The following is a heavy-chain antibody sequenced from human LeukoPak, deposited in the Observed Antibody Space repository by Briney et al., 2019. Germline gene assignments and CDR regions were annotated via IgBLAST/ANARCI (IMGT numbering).Heavy chain of an antibody. D-gene: IGHD3-10*01. Sequence: SGGSFSGYYWSWIRQPPGKGLEWIGEINHSGSTNYNPSLKSRVTISVDTSKNQFSLKLSSVTAADTAVYYCASWLGGGDDAFDYWGQGTLVTVSS. CDR3: ASWLGGGDDAFDY. CDR1: GGSFSGYY. CDR2: INHSGST. V-gene: IGHV4-34*01. J-gene: IGHJ4*02.